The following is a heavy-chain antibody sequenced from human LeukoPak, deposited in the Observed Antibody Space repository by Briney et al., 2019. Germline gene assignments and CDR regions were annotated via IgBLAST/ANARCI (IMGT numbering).Heavy chain of an antibody. J-gene: IGHJ4*02. V-gene: IGHV4-59*13. CDR2: IYYSGST. Sequence: SETLSRTCTVSGGSISSYYWSWIRQPPGKGLEWIGYIYYSGSTNYNPSLKSRVTISVDTSKNQFSLKLSSVTAADTAVYYCARGIRYYYDSSGYYVDYWGQGTLVTVSS. D-gene: IGHD3-22*01. CDR3: ARGIRYYYDSSGYYVDY. CDR1: GGSISSYY.